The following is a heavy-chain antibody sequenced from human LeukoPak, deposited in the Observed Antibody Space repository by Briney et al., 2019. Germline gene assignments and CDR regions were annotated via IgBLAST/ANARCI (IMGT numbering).Heavy chain of an antibody. D-gene: IGHD3-10*02. CDR2: IKSNSGGI. V-gene: IGHV1-2*02. J-gene: IGHJ3*01. CDR3: AREPRINMSPDAFDF. CDR1: GYTFTDYY. Sequence: GASVKVSCKTSGYTFTDYYLHWVRQAPGQGLEWMGWIKSNSGGIHYSQKFQDRVSITRDTSINTVYMELSSLTSGDTAIYYRAREPRINMSPDAFDFWGQGTLVTVFS.